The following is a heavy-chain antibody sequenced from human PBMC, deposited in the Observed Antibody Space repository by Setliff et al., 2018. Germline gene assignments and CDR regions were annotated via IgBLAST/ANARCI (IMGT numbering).Heavy chain of an antibody. Sequence: SETLSLTCAVYGGSFSGYYWSWIRQPPGKGLEWIGEINHSGSTNYNPSLKSRVTISIDTSKDQFSLKLISMTAADTAIYYCAGRPQNTPMGPCDYWGQGTLVTVSS. J-gene: IGHJ4*02. D-gene: IGHD5-18*01. CDR1: GGSFSGYY. V-gene: IGHV4-34*01. CDR2: INHSGST. CDR3: AGRPQNTPMGPCDY.